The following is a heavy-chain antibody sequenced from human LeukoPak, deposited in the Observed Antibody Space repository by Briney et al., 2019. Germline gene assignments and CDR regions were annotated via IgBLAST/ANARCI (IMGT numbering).Heavy chain of an antibody. D-gene: IGHD5-18*01. V-gene: IGHV3-23*01. CDR1: GFTFSSYA. CDR2: ISGSGGST. J-gene: IGHJ4*02. Sequence: GGSLRLSCAASGFTFSSYAMRWVRQAPGKGLEWVSGISGSGGSTHYADSVKGRFSISRDNSKNTLYLQMNSLRPEDTAVYFCAKAVVGYTYAFDSWGQGTLVTVSS. CDR3: AKAVVGYTYAFDS.